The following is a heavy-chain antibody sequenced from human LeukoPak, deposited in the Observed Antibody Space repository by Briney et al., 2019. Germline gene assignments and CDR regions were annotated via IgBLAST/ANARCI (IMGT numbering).Heavy chain of an antibody. V-gene: IGHV1-24*01. J-gene: IGHJ4*02. CDR1: GYTLTELS. D-gene: IGHD6-13*01. Sequence: ASVKVSCKVSGYTLTELSMHWVRQAPGKGLEWMGGFDPEDGETIYAQKFQGRVTMTEDTSTDTAYMELSSLRSEDTAVYYCATDHPYSSSWYYDYWGQGTLVTVSS. CDR2: FDPEDGET. CDR3: ATDHPYSSSWYYDY.